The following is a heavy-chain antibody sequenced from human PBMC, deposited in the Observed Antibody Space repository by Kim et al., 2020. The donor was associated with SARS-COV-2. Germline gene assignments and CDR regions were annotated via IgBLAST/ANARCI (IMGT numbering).Heavy chain of an antibody. V-gene: IGHV4-34*01. J-gene: IGHJ5*02. CDR3: ARSLYHAPSNSWVRFDH. CDR1: GGSLSGYY. D-gene: IGHD6-13*01. CDR2: IYHSGTT. Sequence: SETLSLTCAVYGGSLSGYYWSWIRQPPGKGLEWIGEIYHSGTTNYNPSLKSRVTISVDTSKNQFSLKLSSVTAADTAVYYCARSLYHAPSNSWVRFDHWGQGTLVTVSS.